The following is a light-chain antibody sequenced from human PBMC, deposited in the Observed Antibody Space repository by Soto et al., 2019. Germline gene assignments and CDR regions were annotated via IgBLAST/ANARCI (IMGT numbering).Light chain of an antibody. J-gene: IGKJ2*01. CDR1: QSVSSNY. CDR2: AAS. CDR3: QQYGSSPPLYT. Sequence: EIVLTQSSGTLSLSPGERATLSCRASQSVSSNYLAWYQQKPGQAPRLLISAASSRATGIPDRFSGSGSGTDFTLTISRLEPEDFAVYYCQQYGSSPPLYTFGQGTKLEI. V-gene: IGKV3-20*01.